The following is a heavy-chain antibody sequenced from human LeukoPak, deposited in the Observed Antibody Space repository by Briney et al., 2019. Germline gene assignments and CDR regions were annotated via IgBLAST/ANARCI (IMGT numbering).Heavy chain of an antibody. J-gene: IGHJ3*02. Sequence: GGSLRLSCAASGFTFSSYAMHWVRQAPGKGLEWVSGISWNSGSIGYADSVKGRFTISRDNAKNSLYLQMNSLRAEDTALYYCAKENYDFWSGPTDAFDIWGQGTMVTVSS. V-gene: IGHV3-9*01. D-gene: IGHD3-3*01. CDR2: ISWNSGSI. CDR3: AKENYDFWSGPTDAFDI. CDR1: GFTFSSYA.